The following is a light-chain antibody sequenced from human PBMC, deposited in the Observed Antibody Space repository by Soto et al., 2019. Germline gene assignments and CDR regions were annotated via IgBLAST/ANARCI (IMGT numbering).Light chain of an antibody. J-gene: IGKJ2*01. CDR3: QQSFTTPYT. CDR2: DAS. V-gene: IGKV1-5*01. CDR1: QSIRTW. Sequence: DIQMTQSPSTLSASVGDRVTITCRASQSIRTWLAWYQKKPGKGPKLLMYDASSLEIGVPSRFSGSASGTYFALTISRLQPEDFATYYCQQSFTTPYTFGQGTKLEI.